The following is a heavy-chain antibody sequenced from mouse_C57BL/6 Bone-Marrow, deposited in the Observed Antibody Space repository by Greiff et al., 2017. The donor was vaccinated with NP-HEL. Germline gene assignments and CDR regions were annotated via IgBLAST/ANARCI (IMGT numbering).Heavy chain of an antibody. CDR2: INPSNGGT. Sequence: QVQLQQPGTELVKPGASVKLSCKASGYTFTSYWMHWVKQRPGQGLEWIGNINPSNGGTNYNEKFKSKATLTVDKSSSTAYMQLRSLTSEASAVYYCASLITTVVEYFDVWGTGTTVTVSS. J-gene: IGHJ1*03. V-gene: IGHV1-53*01. CDR1: GYTFTSYW. CDR3: ASLITTVVEYFDV. D-gene: IGHD1-1*01.